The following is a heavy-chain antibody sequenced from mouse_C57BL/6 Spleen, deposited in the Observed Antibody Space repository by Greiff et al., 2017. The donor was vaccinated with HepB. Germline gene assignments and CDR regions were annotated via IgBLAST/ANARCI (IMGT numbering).Heavy chain of an antibody. Sequence: EVQRVESGGGLVKPGGSLKLSCAASGFTFSSYAMSWVRQTPEKRLEWVATISDGGSYTYYPDNVKGRFTISRDNAKNNLYLQMSHLKSEDTAMYYCARDQITTVVAYYAMDYWGQGTSVTVSS. CDR2: ISDGGSYT. D-gene: IGHD1-1*01. CDR3: ARDQITTVVAYYAMDY. V-gene: IGHV5-4*01. CDR1: GFTFSSYA. J-gene: IGHJ4*01.